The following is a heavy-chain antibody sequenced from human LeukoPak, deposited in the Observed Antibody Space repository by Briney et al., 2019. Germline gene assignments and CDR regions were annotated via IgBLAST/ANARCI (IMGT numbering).Heavy chain of an antibody. J-gene: IGHJ2*01. CDR3: ASAQLWQTHWYLDL. CDR2: ISSGSSTI. V-gene: IGHV3-48*04. D-gene: IGHD1-1*01. Sequence: GGSLRLSCAGSGVTFSSYSMNWVRQAPGGGLEGGSYISSGSSTIYYADSVKGRFTISRDNAKNSLYLQKNSLRAEDTAVYYCASAQLWQTHWYLDLWGRGTLVSVPS. CDR1: GVTFSSYS.